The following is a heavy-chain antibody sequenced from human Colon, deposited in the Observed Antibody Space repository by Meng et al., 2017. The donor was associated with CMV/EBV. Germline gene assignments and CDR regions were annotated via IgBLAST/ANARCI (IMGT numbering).Heavy chain of an antibody. CDR1: GYIFTDYH. J-gene: IGHJ6*02. CDR3: ARVALGGRAQGHYYYGMDV. CDR2: INPKSGYT. D-gene: IGHD3-16*01. Sequence: ASVKVSCKASGYIFTDYHLYWVRQVPGQGLEWMGWINPKSGYTSYAQSFQGRFTMTRDTSVSTVYMELSSLKSEDTAVYYCARVALGGRAQGHYYYGMDVWGQGTTVTVSS. V-gene: IGHV1-2*02.